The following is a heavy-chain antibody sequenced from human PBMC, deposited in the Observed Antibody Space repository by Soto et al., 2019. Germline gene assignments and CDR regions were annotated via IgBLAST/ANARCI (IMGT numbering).Heavy chain of an antibody. J-gene: IGHJ6*02. CDR1: GFTFSNAW. CDR2: IKSKTDGGTT. V-gene: IGHV3-15*07. CDR3: PTTSVAVAGDYYGMDV. D-gene: IGHD6-19*01. Sequence: GGSLRLSCAASGFTFSNAWMNWVRQAPGKGLEWVGRIKSKTDGGTTDYAAPVKGRFTISRDDSKNTLYLQMNSLKTEDTAVYYCPTTSVAVAGDYYGMDVWGQGTTVTVSS.